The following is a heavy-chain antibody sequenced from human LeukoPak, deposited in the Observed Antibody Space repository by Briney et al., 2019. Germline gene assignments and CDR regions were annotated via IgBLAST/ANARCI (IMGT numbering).Heavy chain of an antibody. D-gene: IGHD3-10*01. CDR1: GFTFSSYG. J-gene: IGHJ5*02. V-gene: IGHV3-33*01. CDR3: ARKRMRMVRGVNGGDNWFDH. CDR2: IWYDGSNK. Sequence: GGSLRLSCAASGFTFSSYGMHWVRQAPGKGLEWVAVIWYDGSNKYYADSVKGRFTISRDNSKNTLYLQINSLRAEDTAVYYCARKRMRMVRGVNGGDNWFDHWGQGTLVTVSS.